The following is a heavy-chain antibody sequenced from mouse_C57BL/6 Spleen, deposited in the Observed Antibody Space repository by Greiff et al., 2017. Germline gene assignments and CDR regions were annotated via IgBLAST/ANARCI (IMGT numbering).Heavy chain of an antibody. CDR1: GYAFSSSW. V-gene: IGHV1-82*01. CDR3: AWTGKQFYYAMDY. D-gene: IGHD2-1*01. J-gene: IGHJ4*01. CDR2: IYPGDGDT. Sequence: QVQLKQSGPELVKPGASVKISCKASGYAFSSSWMNWVKQRPGKGLEWIGRIYPGDGDTNYNGKFKGKATLTADKSSSTAYMQLSSLASEASAVYICAWTGKQFYYAMDYWGQGTSVTVSS.